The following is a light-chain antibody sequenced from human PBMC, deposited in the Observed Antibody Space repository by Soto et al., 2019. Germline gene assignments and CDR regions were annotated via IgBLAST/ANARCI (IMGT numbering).Light chain of an antibody. V-gene: IGKV1-17*01. CDR3: LQHSSYPFT. J-gene: IGKJ3*01. CDR1: QGIRDD. Sequence: DIQMTQSPSFLSPSIGDRVTITCRASQGIRDDLSWFQQKPGKAPERLIYRASFLQAGVPSRFSGSGSGTEFTLTIISLQPEDFATYYCLQHSSYPFTFGPGTDVHVK. CDR2: RAS.